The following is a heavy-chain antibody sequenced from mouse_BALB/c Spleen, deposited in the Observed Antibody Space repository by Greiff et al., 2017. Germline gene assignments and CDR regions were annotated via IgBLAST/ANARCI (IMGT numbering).Heavy chain of an antibody. CDR1: GFTFSSFG. CDR2: ISSGSSTI. D-gene: IGHD3-3*01. J-gene: IGHJ4*01. CDR3: AREGRGYYYAMDY. Sequence: DVKLVESGGGLVQPGGSRKLSCAASGFTFSSFGLPWVRQAPEKGLEWVAYISSGSSTIYYADTVKGRFTISRDNPKNTLFLQMTSLRSEDTAMYYCAREGRGYYYAMDYWGQGTSVTVSS. V-gene: IGHV5-17*02.